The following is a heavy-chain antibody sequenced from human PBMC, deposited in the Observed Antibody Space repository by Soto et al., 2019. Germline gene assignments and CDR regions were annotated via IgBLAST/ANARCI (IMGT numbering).Heavy chain of an antibody. D-gene: IGHD3-3*01. CDR1: GGSISSGGYY. Sequence: SETLSLTCTVSGGSISSGGYYWSWIRQHPGKGLEWIGYIYYSGGTYYNPSLKSRVTISVDTSKNQFSLKLSSVTAADTAVYYCASLLYYESAYYFDYWGQGTLVTVSS. CDR2: IYYSGGT. CDR3: ASLLYYESAYYFDY. V-gene: IGHV4-31*02. J-gene: IGHJ4*02.